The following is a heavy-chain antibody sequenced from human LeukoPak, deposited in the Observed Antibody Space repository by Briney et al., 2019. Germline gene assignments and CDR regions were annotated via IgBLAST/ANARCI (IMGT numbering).Heavy chain of an antibody. D-gene: IGHD3-9*01. CDR3: ASPYYDILTGYSNAFDI. CDR2: ISGSGGST. J-gene: IGHJ3*02. CDR1: GFTFSSYS. V-gene: IGHV3-23*01. Sequence: GGSLRLSCAASGFTFSSYSLNWVRQAPGKGLEWVSAISGSGGSTYYADSVKGRFTISRDNSKNTLYLQMNSLRAEDTAVYYCASPYYDILTGYSNAFDIWGQGTMVTVSS.